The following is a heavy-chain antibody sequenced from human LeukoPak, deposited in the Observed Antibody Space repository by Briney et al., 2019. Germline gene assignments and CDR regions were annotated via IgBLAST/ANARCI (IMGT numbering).Heavy chain of an antibody. CDR3: ASRPRGGAALDY. D-gene: IGHD6-6*01. J-gene: IGHJ4*02. Sequence: GRSPRLSCAASGFTFSRYAMHWVRQAPGKGLEWVAAISYDGSEKYYADSVKGRFTISRDNSKNTLYLQMNSLRAEDTAVYYCASRPRGGAALDYWGQGTLVTVSS. CDR2: ISYDGSEK. CDR1: GFTFSRYA. V-gene: IGHV3-30*04.